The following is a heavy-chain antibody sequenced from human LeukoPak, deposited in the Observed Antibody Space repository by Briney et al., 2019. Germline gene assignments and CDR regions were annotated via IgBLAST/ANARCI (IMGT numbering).Heavy chain of an antibody. CDR2: MSPNSGNT. J-gene: IGHJ4*02. D-gene: IGHD3-10*01. Sequence: ASVKVSCKASGYTLTSYDINWVRQATGQGLEWMGWMSPNSGNTGYAQKFQGRVTMTRNTSISTAYMELSSLRSEDTAVYYCARGTFGELLLDYWGQGTLVTVSS. CDR1: GYTLTSYD. CDR3: ARGTFGELLLDY. V-gene: IGHV1-8*01.